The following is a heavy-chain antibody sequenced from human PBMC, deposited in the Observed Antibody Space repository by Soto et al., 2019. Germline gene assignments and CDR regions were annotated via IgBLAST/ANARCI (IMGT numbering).Heavy chain of an antibody. J-gene: IGHJ4*02. CDR2: IYYSGST. D-gene: IGHD5-12*01. V-gene: IGHV4-39*01. CDR1: GGSISSSSYY. CDR3: ASFSLIVGTGGRCFVY. Sequence: PSETLSLTCTVSGGSISSSSYYWGWIRQPPGKGLEWIGSIYYSGSTYYNPSLKSRVTISVDTSKNQFSLKLSSVTAADTAVYYCASFSLIVGTGGRCFVYSGQTPLVTV.